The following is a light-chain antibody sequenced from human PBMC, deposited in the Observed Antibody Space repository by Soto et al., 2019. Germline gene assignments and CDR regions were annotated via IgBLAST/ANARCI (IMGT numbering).Light chain of an antibody. CDR1: SSDIGAYDY. CDR2: EVN. V-gene: IGLV2-14*01. CDR3: MSYTSSNPYV. J-gene: IGLJ1*01. Sequence: QSALTQPASLSGSPGQSITISCTGTSSDIGAYDYVSWFQQHPGKAPKLMISEVNNRPSGVSNRFSGSKSGNTAYLTISGLQVEDEADYYCMSYTSSNPYVFGTGTKVTVL.